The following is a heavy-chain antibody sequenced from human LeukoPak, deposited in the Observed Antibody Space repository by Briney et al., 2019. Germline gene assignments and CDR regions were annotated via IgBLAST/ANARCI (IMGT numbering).Heavy chain of an antibody. Sequence: PGGSLRLSCAASGFTFSSYEMNWVRQAPGKGLEWVSYINSGGNVIYYADSVKGRFTISRDNAKNSLYLQMNSLTAEDTAVYYCARNLNSPIAVAGSDYWAREPWSPSPQ. CDR3: ARNLNSPIAVAGSDY. D-gene: IGHD6-19*01. CDR1: GFTFSSYE. CDR2: INSGGNVI. V-gene: IGHV3-48*03. J-gene: IGHJ4*02.